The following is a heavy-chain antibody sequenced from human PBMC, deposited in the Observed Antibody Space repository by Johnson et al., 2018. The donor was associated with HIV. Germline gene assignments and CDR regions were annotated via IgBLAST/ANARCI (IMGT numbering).Heavy chain of an antibody. CDR2: ISGSGGST. Sequence: EVQLVESGGGLVQPGGSLRLSCAASGFTFSSYAMSWVRQAPGKGLEWVSAISGSGGSTYYADSVKGRFTISRDNSKNTLYLQMNSLRVEDTAIYYCAGQPDNFGSSDACDSWGQGTMVTVSS. CDR1: GFTFSSYA. J-gene: IGHJ3*02. D-gene: IGHD3-3*01. CDR3: AGQPDNFGSSDACDS. V-gene: IGHV3-23*04.